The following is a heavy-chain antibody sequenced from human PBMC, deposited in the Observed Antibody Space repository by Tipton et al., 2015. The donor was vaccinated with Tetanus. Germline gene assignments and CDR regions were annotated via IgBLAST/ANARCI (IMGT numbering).Heavy chain of an antibody. CDR3: ARDPWLDY. CDR1: GGSVSRSF. Sequence: TLSLTCTVSGGSVSRSFWGWIRQAPGKGLEWIGYLYDNGRTKYNPSLNSRVTISVDTPKKQLSLKLTSVTAADTAVYYCARDPWLDYWGQGTLVTVSS. V-gene: IGHV4-59*02. CDR2: LYDNGRT. J-gene: IGHJ4*02.